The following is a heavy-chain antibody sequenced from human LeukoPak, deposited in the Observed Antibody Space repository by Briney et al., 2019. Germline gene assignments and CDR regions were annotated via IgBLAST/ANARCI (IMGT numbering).Heavy chain of an antibody. Sequence: PSETLSLTCTVSGGSISSYYWSWIRQPAGKGLEWIGRIYTSGSTNYNPSLKSRVTMSVDTSKNQFSLKLRSVTAADTAVYYCARGETLSGYDFLDYWGQRTLVTVSS. CDR2: IYTSGST. J-gene: IGHJ4*02. V-gene: IGHV4-4*07. CDR3: ARGETLSGYDFLDY. D-gene: IGHD5-12*01. CDR1: GGSISSYY.